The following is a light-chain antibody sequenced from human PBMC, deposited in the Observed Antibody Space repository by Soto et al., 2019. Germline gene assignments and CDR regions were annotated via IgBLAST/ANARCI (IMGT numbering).Light chain of an antibody. J-gene: IGKJ1*01. V-gene: IGKV1-39*01. CDR3: QMSDTTPWT. Sequence: DIQMTQSPSSLSASVGDRVTITCRASQSISSYLNWYQQKPGKAPKLLIYEASSLQSGVPSRFSVSGSGKDFTLTISSRQPEDFATYYCQMSDTTPWTLVQGTRVEIK. CDR2: EAS. CDR1: QSISSY.